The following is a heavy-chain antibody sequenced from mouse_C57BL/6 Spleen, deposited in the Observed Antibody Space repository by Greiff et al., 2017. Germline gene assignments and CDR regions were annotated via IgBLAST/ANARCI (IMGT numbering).Heavy chain of an antibody. CDR1: GYTFTSYW. D-gene: IGHD1-2*01. V-gene: IGHV1-55*01. CDR3: ARWASSTADV. CDR2: IYPGSGST. Sequence: QVQLQQPGAELVKPGASVKMSCKASGYTFTSYWITWVKQRPGQGLEWIGDIYPGSGSTNYNEKFKSKATLTVDTSSSTAYMQLSSLSSEYSAVYYCARWASSTADVWGTGTTVTVSS. J-gene: IGHJ1*03.